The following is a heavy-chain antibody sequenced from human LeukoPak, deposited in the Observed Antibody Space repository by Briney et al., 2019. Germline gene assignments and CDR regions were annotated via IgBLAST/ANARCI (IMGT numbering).Heavy chain of an antibody. CDR3: ARGFFLDAPPP. J-gene: IGHJ5*02. D-gene: IGHD1-1*01. Sequence: PGGSLRLSCAASGFTFSSYSMNWVRQAPGRGLEWVSSIISSSSYIYYADSVKGRLTTSRDNAKNSLYLQMNSRRAEDTAVYYCARGFFLDAPPPWGQGTLVTVSS. CDR2: IISSSSYI. CDR1: GFTFSSYS. V-gene: IGHV3-21*01.